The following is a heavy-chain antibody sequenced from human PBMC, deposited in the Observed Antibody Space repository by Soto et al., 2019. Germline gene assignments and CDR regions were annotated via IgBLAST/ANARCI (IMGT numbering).Heavy chain of an antibody. CDR1: GFTFSTYA. CDR2: ISGSGRNT. V-gene: IGHV3-23*01. CDR3: SQPIYYTGSGSPCHY. D-gene: IGHD3-10*01. J-gene: IGHJ4*02. Sequence: EVQLLESGGGLVQHGGSLRLSCAASGFTFSTYAMSWARQAPGKGLEWVSSISGSGRNTYYADSVRGRFTISRDNSQNTVYLQMNSLRAEDTAIYYCSQPIYYTGSGSPCHYLGQGTLVTVSS.